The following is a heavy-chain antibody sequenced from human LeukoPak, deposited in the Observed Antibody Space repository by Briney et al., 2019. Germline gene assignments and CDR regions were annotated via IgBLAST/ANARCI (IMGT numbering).Heavy chain of an antibody. D-gene: IGHD3/OR15-3a*01. CDR1: GFIFSNHY. Sequence: GGSLRLSCAASGFIFSNHYMNWVRQAPGKGLEGVSVIYRGGTTYYTDSVKGGFTISRDNSENKLYLQLNRLRAEDTAVYFCARNDGSGPYYYFGMDVWGQGTPVTTSS. V-gene: IGHV3-53*01. CDR3: ARNDGSGPYYYFGMDV. J-gene: IGHJ6*02. CDR2: IYRGGTT.